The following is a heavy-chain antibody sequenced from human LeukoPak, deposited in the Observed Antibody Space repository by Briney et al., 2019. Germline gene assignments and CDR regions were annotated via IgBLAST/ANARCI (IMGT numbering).Heavy chain of an antibody. CDR2: INPNSGAT. Sequence: GASVKVSCKASGYTFTAYYMHWVRQAPGQGLEWMGWINPNSGATYYAQKFQGRISMTRDTSITTAYMELSGLISDDTAVYFRASGSGIWGAYHTSKGYFHHWGPGTLVTVSS. D-gene: IGHD3-3*01. CDR1: GYTFTAYY. CDR3: ASGSGIWGAYHTSKGYFHH. V-gene: IGHV1-2*02. J-gene: IGHJ1*01.